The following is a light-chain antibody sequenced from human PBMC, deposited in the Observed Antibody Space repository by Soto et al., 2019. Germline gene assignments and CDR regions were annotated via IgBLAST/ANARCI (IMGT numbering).Light chain of an antibody. CDR1: QTVRNNY. J-gene: IGKJ4*01. Sequence: EFVLTQSPGTLSSSPGERATLSCRASQTVRNNYLAWYQQKPGQAPRLLIYDASSRATGIPDRFSGGGSGTDFTLTISRLEPEDFAVYYCQQFSSYPITFGGGTKVDIK. CDR2: DAS. CDR3: QQFSSYPIT. V-gene: IGKV3-20*01.